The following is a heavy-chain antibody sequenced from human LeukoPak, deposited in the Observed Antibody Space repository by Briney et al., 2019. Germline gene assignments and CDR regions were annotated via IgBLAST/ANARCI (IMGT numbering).Heavy chain of an antibody. CDR2: IIPIFGTA. J-gene: IGHJ4*02. CDR1: GGTFSSYA. V-gene: IGHV1-69*05. Sequence: GSSVKVSCKASGGTFSSYAISWVRQAPGQGLEWMGRIIPIFGTANYAQKLQGRVTITTDESTSTAYMELSSLRSEDTAVYYCAIRTRLNYYDSSGYYWDYWGQGTLVTVSS. CDR3: AIRTRLNYYDSSGYYWDY. D-gene: IGHD3-22*01.